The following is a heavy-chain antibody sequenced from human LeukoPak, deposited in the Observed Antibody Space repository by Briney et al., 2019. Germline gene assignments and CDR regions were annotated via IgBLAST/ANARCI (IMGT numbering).Heavy chain of an antibody. D-gene: IGHD2-2*02. V-gene: IGHV1-2*04. CDR2: INPNSGGT. CDR3: AIMQYCSSTSCYTGLGDYYYMDV. CDR1: GYTFTGYY. Sequence: ASVKVSCKASGYTFTGYYMHWVRQAPGQGLEWMGWINPNSGGTNYAQKFQGWVTMTRDTSISTAYMELSRLRSDDTAVYYCAIMQYCSSTSCYTGLGDYYYMDVWGKGTTVTVSS. J-gene: IGHJ6*03.